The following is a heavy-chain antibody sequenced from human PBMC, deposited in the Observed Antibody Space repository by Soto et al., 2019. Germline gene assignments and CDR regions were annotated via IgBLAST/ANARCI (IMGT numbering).Heavy chain of an antibody. V-gene: IGHV3-23*01. J-gene: IGHJ3*01. Sequence: PGGSLRLSCADSVFSVNNHALTWVRQAPGKGLEWVSGISGSGSTTHYADSVKGRFTISRDNSKDTLYLQMNSLRADDTAVYFCAKDRLMLTMVVVGAFDFWGLGTMVTVSS. CDR2: ISGSGSTT. CDR1: VFSVNNHA. D-gene: IGHD3-22*01. CDR3: AKDRLMLTMVVVGAFDF.